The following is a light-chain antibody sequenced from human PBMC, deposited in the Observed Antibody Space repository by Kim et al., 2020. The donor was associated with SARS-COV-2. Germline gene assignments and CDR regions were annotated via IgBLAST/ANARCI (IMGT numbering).Light chain of an antibody. CDR1: KLGDKY. J-gene: IGLJ1*01. CDR3: QAWDSSTHNND. V-gene: IGLV3-1*01. CDR2: EDN. Sequence: QGQTACISCDGYKLGDKYVSWYQQKPGRSPVVVICEDNQRPAGIPERFSGSNDGNTATLNISGTQTMDNADYCCQAWDSSTHNNDFGAGTKISVL.